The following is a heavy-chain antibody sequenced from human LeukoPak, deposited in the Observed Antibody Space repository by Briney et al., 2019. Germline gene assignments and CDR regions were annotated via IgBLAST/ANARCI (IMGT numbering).Heavy chain of an antibody. CDR2: IGTAGDT. Sequence: GGSLRLSCAASGFTFSNYDMHWVRQATGKGLEWVSLIGTAGDTYYPGSVKGRFTISRENAKNTLYLQMNSLRAEDTALYYCARSQSGVFDVWGQGTMVTVSS. CDR3: ARSQSGVFDV. CDR1: GFTFSNYD. J-gene: IGHJ3*01. D-gene: IGHD2-8*01. V-gene: IGHV3-13*01.